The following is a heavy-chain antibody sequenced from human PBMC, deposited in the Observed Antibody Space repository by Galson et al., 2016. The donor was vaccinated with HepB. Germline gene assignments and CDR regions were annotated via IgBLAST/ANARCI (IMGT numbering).Heavy chain of an antibody. Sequence: SVKVSCKASGYSFTNYFMHWLRQAPGQGLEWMGILNPSGGGTRYAQTFQGRVIMTRDTSTNTVYMELSSLRSDDTAIYFCARDRRYCSTFSCPNWFDLWGRGTLVTVSS. J-gene: IGHJ2*01. CDR3: ARDRRYCSTFSCPNWFDL. D-gene: IGHD2-2*01. CDR1: GYSFTNYF. CDR2: LNPSGGGT. V-gene: IGHV1-46*01.